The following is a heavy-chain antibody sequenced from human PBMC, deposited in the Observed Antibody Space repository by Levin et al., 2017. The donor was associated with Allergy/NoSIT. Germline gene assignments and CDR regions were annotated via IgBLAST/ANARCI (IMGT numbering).Heavy chain of an antibody. V-gene: IGHV4-39*01. CDR2: IYYSGST. J-gene: IGHJ4*02. CDR3: ARAGHSVSWRPADFDC. Sequence: SSETLSLTCTVSGGSISSSDYYWGWIRQPPGKGLEWIGTIYYSGSTYYNPSLRSRVTISVDTSKNQFSLKLSSVTAADTAVYYCARAGHSVSWRPADFDCWGQGTLVTVSS. CDR1: GGSISSSDYY. D-gene: IGHD5/OR15-5a*01.